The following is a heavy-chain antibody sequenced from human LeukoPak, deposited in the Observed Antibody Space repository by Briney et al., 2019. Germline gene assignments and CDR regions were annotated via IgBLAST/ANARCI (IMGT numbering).Heavy chain of an antibody. CDR2: IIPIFGTA. Sequence: GASVKVSCKASGYTFTSYDINWVRQAPGQGLEWMGRIIPIFGTANYAQKFQGRVTITTDESTSTAYMELSSLRSEDTAVYYCAGNYYGSGSYYPTYYYYYYYMDVWGKGTTVTVSS. J-gene: IGHJ6*03. D-gene: IGHD3-10*01. V-gene: IGHV1-69*05. CDR1: GYTFTSYD. CDR3: AGNYYGSGSYYPTYYYYYYYMDV.